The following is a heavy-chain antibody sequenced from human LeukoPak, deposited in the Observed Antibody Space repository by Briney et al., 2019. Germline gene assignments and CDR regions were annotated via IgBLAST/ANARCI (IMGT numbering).Heavy chain of an antibody. Sequence: ASVKVSCKASGYTFTSYYMHWVRQAPGQGLEWMGIINPSGGSTSYAQKFQGRVTMTTDTSTSTAHMELRSLRSDDTAMYYCARGGSGSYYYPPADYYYYMDVWGKGTTVTISS. D-gene: IGHD3-10*01. CDR3: ARGGSGSYYYPPADYYYYMDV. V-gene: IGHV1-46*01. J-gene: IGHJ6*03. CDR1: GYTFTSYY. CDR2: INPSGGST.